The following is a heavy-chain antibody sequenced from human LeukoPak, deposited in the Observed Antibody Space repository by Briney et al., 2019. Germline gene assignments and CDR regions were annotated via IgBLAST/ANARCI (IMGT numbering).Heavy chain of an antibody. Sequence: ASVKVSCKASGYTFAGYYMHWVRQAPGQGLEWMGWINPNSGGTNYAQKFQGRVTITADESTSTAYMELSSLRSEDTAVYYCARGGGYCSSTSCYVYAFDIWGQGTMVTVSS. CDR2: INPNSGGT. CDR1: GYTFAGYY. D-gene: IGHD2-2*01. V-gene: IGHV1-2*02. J-gene: IGHJ3*02. CDR3: ARGGGYCSSTSCYVYAFDI.